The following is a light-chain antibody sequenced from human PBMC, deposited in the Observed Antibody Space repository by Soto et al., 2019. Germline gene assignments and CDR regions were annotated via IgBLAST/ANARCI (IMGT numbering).Light chain of an antibody. CDR1: QDISNY. Sequence: DLQMTQSPSSLSASVGDRVTLTCRASQDISNYLAWFQQKPGEAPKSLIYAASNLHSEVPFRFSGSGSGTEFTLTISSLQPEDFATYYCQQYNNYPPTFGGGTRVEVK. CDR3: QQYNNYPPT. CDR2: AAS. V-gene: IGKV1-16*01. J-gene: IGKJ4*01.